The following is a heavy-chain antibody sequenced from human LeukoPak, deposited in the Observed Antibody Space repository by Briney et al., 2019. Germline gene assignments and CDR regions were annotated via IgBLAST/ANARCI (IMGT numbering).Heavy chain of an antibody. Sequence: GGSLRLSCAASGFTVSSNYMSWVRQAPGKGLEWVAVISYDGSNKYYADSVKGRFTISRDNSKNTLYLQMNSLRAEDTAVYYCAKDLGIWGQGTMVTVSS. V-gene: IGHV3-30*18. CDR1: GFTVSSNY. J-gene: IGHJ3*02. CDR2: ISYDGSNK. CDR3: AKDLGI. D-gene: IGHD3-16*01.